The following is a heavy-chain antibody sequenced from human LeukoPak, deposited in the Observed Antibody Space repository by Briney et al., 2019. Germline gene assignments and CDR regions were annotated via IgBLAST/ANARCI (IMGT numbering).Heavy chain of an antibody. J-gene: IGHJ4*02. D-gene: IGHD2-15*01. Sequence: PGGSLRLSCAASGFTFTSYRMNWVRQAPGKGLEWVSSISSSSSYIYYADSVKGRFTISRDNAKNSLYLQMNSLRAEDTAVYYCARTTSYCSGGSCYSLGYWGQGTLVTVSS. CDR3: ARTTSYCSGGSCYSLGY. CDR2: ISSSSSYI. CDR1: GFTFTSYR. V-gene: IGHV3-21*01.